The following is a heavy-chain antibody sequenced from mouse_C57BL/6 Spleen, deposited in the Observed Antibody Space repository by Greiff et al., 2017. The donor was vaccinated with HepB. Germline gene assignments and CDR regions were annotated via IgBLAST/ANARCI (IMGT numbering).Heavy chain of an antibody. Sequence: EVQLQQSGPELVKPGASVKIPCKASGYTFTDYNMDWVKQSHGKSLEWIGDINPNNGGTIYNQKFKGKATLTVDKSSSTAYMELRSLTSEDTAVYYCARLGSSAYGTWFAYWGQGTLVTVSA. J-gene: IGHJ3*01. D-gene: IGHD3-2*02. CDR1: GYTFTDYN. V-gene: IGHV1-18*01. CDR3: ARLGSSAYGTWFAY. CDR2: INPNNGGT.